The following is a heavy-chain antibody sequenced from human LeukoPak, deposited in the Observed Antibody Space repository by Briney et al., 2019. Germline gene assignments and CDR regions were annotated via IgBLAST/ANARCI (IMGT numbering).Heavy chain of an antibody. V-gene: IGHV4-61*02. CDR2: IHTGGSA. CDR1: GGSLSSGTFY. J-gene: IGHJ5*02. Sequence: PSETLSLTCTVSGGSLSSGTFYWSWIRQPAGKGLEWIGRIHTGGSANSNPSLKSRVTISVDTSKNQLSLNLTSVTAADTAVYYCARGLATRPDWFDPWGQGTLVTVSS. D-gene: IGHD6-6*01. CDR3: ARGLATRPDWFDP.